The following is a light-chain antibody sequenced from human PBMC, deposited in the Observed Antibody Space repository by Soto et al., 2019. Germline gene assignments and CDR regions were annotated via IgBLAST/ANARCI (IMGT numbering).Light chain of an antibody. J-gene: IGKJ4*01. CDR3: QQYNSWPPLT. CDR2: GAS. Sequence: EIVMTQSPATLSVSPGERATLSCSASPSVSSNLAWYQQKPGQAPRLLIYGASTRATGIPARFSGSGSGTEFTLTISSLQSEDLAVYYCQQYNSWPPLTFGGGTKVEIK. V-gene: IGKV3-15*01. CDR1: PSVSSN.